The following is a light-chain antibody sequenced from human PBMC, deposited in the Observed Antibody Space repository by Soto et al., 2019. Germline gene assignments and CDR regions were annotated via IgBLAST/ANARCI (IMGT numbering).Light chain of an antibody. CDR3: NSYTPTSTLYV. V-gene: IGLV2-14*01. CDR2: EVS. J-gene: IGLJ1*01. Sequence: QSALTQPASVSGSPGQSITISCTGTSSDVGGYNYVSWYQQHPGKAPKLLIFEVSHRASGISYRFSGSKSGNTASLTISGLQAEDEADYYCNSYTPTSTLYVFGAGTKLTVL. CDR1: SSDVGGYNY.